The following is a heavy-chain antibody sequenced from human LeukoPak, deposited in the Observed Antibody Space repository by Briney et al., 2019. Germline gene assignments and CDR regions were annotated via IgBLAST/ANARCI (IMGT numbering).Heavy chain of an antibody. CDR2: ISGSGGST. J-gene: IGHJ5*02. CDR1: GFTFSSHA. CDR3: AKNPLLGNRPPAYDYVWGSYSRTPNWFDP. V-gene: IGHV3-23*01. D-gene: IGHD3-16*01. Sequence: GGSLRLSCAASGFTFSSHAMSWVRQAPGKGLEWVSAISGSGGSTYYADSVKGRFTISRDNSKNTLYLQMNSLRAEDTAVYYCAKNPLLGNRPPAYDYVWGSYSRTPNWFDPWGQGTLVTVSS.